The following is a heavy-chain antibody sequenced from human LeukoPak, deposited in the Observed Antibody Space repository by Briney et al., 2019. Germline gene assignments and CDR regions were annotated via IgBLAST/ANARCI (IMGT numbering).Heavy chain of an antibody. CDR2: ICSSGSTI. V-gene: IGHV3-48*03. CDR3: ARLVGATEDY. CDR1: GFTFRSYE. J-gene: IGHJ4*02. Sequence: GGSLTLSCAASGFTFRSYEMNWVSQAPGKGLEWVSYICSSGSTIYYADSVKGRFTISRDNARNSLYLQMNSLRAEDTAVYYCARLVGATEDYWGKGTLVTVSS. D-gene: IGHD1-26*01.